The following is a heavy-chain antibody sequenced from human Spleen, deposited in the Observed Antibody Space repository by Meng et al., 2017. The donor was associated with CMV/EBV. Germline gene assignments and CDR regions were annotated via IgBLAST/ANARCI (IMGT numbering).Heavy chain of an antibody. J-gene: IGHJ4*02. D-gene: IGHD6-6*01. CDR2: INPNTGGT. CDR1: GYTFSDYY. CDR3: ARDSSSFDY. V-gene: IGHV1-2*02. Sequence: ASVKVSCKASGYTFSDYYMHWVRQAPGQGLEWMGCINPNTGGTNYAQKFQGRVTMTRDTSISTAYMELSRLRSDDTAVYYCARDSSSFDYWGQGTLVTVSS.